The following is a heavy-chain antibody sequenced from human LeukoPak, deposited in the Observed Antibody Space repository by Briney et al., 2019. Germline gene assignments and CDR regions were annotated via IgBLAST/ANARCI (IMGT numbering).Heavy chain of an antibody. CDR3: ASNSVEMATITPGYFQH. CDR2: IYYSGST. J-gene: IGHJ1*01. Sequence: SETLSLTCTVSGGPISSSSYYWGWIRQPPGKGLEWIGSIYYSGSTYYNPSLKSRVTISVDTSKNQFSLKLSSVTAADTAVYYCASNSVEMATITPGYFQHWGQGTLVTVSS. D-gene: IGHD5-24*01. V-gene: IGHV4-39*07. CDR1: GGPISSSSYY.